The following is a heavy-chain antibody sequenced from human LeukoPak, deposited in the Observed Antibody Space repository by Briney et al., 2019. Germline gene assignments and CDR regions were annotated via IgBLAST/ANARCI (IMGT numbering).Heavy chain of an antibody. J-gene: IGHJ3*02. CDR3: AKDRSRGLLDAFDI. Sequence: GRSLRLSCAASGFTFDDYAMHWVRQAPGKGLEWVSGISWNSGSIGYADSVKGRFTISRDNAKNSLYLQMNSLRAEDTALYYCAKDRSRGLLDAFDIWGQGTMVTVSS. CDR1: GFTFDDYA. V-gene: IGHV3-9*01. CDR2: ISWNSGSI. D-gene: IGHD3-10*01.